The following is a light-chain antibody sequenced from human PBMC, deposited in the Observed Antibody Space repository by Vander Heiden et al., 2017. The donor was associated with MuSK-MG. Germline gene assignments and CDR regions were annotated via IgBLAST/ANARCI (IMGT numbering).Light chain of an antibody. J-gene: IGKJ1*01. V-gene: IGKV1-39*01. Sequence: DIQMTQSPSSLSASVGDRVTITCRASQSISSYLNWYQQKPGQAPKLLIYSASSLQIGVPSRFSGSGSGTDFTLTIMRLQPEDIATYYCRLSDSTAWTFGQGTKVEMK. CDR1: QSISSY. CDR2: SAS. CDR3: RLSDSTAWT.